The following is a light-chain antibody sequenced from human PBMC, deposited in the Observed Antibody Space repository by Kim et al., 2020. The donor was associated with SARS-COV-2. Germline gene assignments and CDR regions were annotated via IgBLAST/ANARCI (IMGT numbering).Light chain of an antibody. J-gene: IGKJ2*01. CDR3: QHRSNGPPAFT. Sequence: SPGERATLSCRASQSISTYLAWYQHKPGQAPRLLIYDASDRATGIPARFSGRGSGTDFTLTISSLEPEDFAVYYCQHRSNGPPAFTFGQGTKLEI. V-gene: IGKV3-11*01. CDR1: QSISTY. CDR2: DAS.